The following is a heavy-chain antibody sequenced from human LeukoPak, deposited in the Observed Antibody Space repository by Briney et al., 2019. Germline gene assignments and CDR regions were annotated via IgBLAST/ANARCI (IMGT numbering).Heavy chain of an antibody. CDR3: ARAKDIVVVPAAMTYDY. J-gene: IGHJ4*02. D-gene: IGHD2-2*01. CDR2: MNPNSGNT. CDR1: GYTFTSYD. Sequence: ASVKVSCKASGYTFTSYDINWVRQATGQGLEWMGWMNPNSGNTGYAQKFQGRVTMTRNTSISTAYMELSSLRSEDTAVYYCARAKDIVVVPAAMTYDYWGQGTLVTVSS. V-gene: IGHV1-8*01.